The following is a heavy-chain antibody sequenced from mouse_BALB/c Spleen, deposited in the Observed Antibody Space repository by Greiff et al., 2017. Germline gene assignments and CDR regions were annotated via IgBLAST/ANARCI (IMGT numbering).Heavy chain of an antibody. CDR2: ISDGGSYT. CDR3: AREAETYYVNYDAMDY. V-gene: IGHV5-4*02. CDR1: GFTFSDYY. D-gene: IGHD2-10*01. J-gene: IGHJ4*01. Sequence: EVMLVESGGGLVKPGGSLKLSCAASGFTFSDYYMYWVRQTPEKRLEWVATISDGGSYTYYPDSVKGRFTISRDNAKNNLYLQMSSLKTEDTAMYYCAREAETYYVNYDAMDYWGQGTSVTVSS.